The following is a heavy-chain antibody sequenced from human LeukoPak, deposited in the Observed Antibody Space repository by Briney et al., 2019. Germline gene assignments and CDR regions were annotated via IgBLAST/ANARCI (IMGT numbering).Heavy chain of an antibody. CDR3: ARAGKSITIFGVVIPYFDY. Sequence: ASVKVSCKASGYTFTSYDINWVRQATGQGLEWMGWMNPNSGNTGYAQKFQGRVTMTRNTSISTAYMELSSLRSEDTAVYYCARAGKSITIFGVVIPYFDYWGQGTLVTVSS. CDR2: MNPNSGNT. V-gene: IGHV1-8*01. J-gene: IGHJ4*02. CDR1: GYTFTSYD. D-gene: IGHD3-3*01.